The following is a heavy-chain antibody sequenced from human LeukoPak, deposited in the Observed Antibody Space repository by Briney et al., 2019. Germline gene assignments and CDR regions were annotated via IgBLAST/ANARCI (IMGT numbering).Heavy chain of an antibody. V-gene: IGHV3-53*01. D-gene: IGHD3-10*01. CDR1: GFTFSSNY. CDR2: IYSGGST. Sequence: GGSLRLSCAASGFTFSSNYMTWVRQAPGKGLEWVAVIYSGGSTNYADSVKGRFTISSDNSKNTLYLQMNSLRADDTAVYYCARGEVRGVPVDYWGQGTLVTVSS. J-gene: IGHJ4*02. CDR3: ARGEVRGVPVDY.